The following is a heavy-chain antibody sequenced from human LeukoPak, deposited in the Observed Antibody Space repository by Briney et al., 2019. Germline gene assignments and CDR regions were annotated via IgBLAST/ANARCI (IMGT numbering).Heavy chain of an antibody. Sequence: SETLSLTCTVPGGSISSSSYCWGWIRQPPGKGLEWIGSIYYSGSTYYNPSLKSRVTISVDTSKNQFSLKLSSVTAADTAVYYCAREPQLMGADYWGQGTLVTVSS. CDR3: AREPQLMGADY. CDR1: GGSISSSSYC. CDR2: IYYSGST. D-gene: IGHD2-8*01. J-gene: IGHJ4*02. V-gene: IGHV4-39*02.